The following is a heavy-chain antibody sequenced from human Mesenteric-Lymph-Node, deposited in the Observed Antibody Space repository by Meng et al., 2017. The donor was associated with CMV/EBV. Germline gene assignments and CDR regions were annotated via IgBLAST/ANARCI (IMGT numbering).Heavy chain of an antibody. CDR1: GSFSGSY. V-gene: IGHV4-34*01. Sequence: GSFSGSYWSWIRQPPGKGLEWIGEINHSGSTNYNPSLKSRVTISVDTSKNQFSLKLSSVTAADTAVYYCARGTYDFWSGYRHNWFDPWGQGTLVTVSS. D-gene: IGHD3-3*01. CDR3: ARGTYDFWSGYRHNWFDP. J-gene: IGHJ5*02. CDR2: INHSGST.